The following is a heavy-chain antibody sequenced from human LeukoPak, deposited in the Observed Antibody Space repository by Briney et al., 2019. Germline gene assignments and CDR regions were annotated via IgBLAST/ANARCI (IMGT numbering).Heavy chain of an antibody. CDR3: ARVHRAAAGQFDY. D-gene: IGHD6-13*01. V-gene: IGHV6-1*01. J-gene: IGHJ4*02. CDR2: TYYKSKRYN. Sequence: SQTLSLTCAISGDSFSSNSAAWNWIRQSPSRGLEWLGGTYYKSKRYNDYAVAVKSRTTINADTSKNLFSLQMNSLTHDDTAVYYCARVHRAAAGQFDYWGQETLVSVSS. CDR1: GDSFSSNSAA.